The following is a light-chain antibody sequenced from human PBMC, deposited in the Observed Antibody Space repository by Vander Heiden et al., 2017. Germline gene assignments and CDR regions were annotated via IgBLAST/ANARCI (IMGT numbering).Light chain of an antibody. CDR3: SSYTSSSTLYV. CDR1: SSDVGGYNY. Sequence: QSALPQPAPVSGSPGQSITISCTGTSSDVGGYNYVSWYQQHPGKAPKLMIDEVSNRPSGVSNRFSGSKSGNTASLTISGLQAEDEADYYCSSYTSSSTLYVFGTGTKVTVL. J-gene: IGLJ1*01. V-gene: IGLV2-14*01. CDR2: EVS.